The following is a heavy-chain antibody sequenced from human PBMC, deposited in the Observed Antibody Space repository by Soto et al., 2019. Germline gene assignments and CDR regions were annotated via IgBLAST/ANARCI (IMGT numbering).Heavy chain of an antibody. D-gene: IGHD6-19*01. Sequence: KPSETLSLTCTVSGGSISSYYWSWIRQPAGKGLEWIGRIYTSGSTNYNPSLKSRVTMSVDTSKNQFSLKLSSVTAADTAVYYCARDGIAVAGTRGALGYYGMDVWGQGTTVTVSS. CDR3: ARDGIAVAGTRGALGYYGMDV. V-gene: IGHV4-4*07. CDR1: GGSISSYY. J-gene: IGHJ6*02. CDR2: IYTSGST.